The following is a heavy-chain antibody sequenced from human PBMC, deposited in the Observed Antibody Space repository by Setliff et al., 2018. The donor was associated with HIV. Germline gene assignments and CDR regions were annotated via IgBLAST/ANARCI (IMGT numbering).Heavy chain of an antibody. CDR1: GGSIRSN. Sequence: PSETLSLTCSVSGGSIRSNWSWIRQPPGKGLEWVDYIHYSGITKYNSSLKRRVTMSIDTSKNQFSLKLSSATAADTAIYYCARVDRVESAFDIWG. J-gene: IGHJ3*02. V-gene: IGHV4-59*01. CDR3: ARVDRVESAFDI. CDR2: IHYSGIT. D-gene: IGHD2-15*01.